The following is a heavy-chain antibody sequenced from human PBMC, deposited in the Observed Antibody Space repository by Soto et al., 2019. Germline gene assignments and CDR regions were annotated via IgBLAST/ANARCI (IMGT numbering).Heavy chain of an antibody. CDR1: GGSISSYY. D-gene: IGHD2-2*01. V-gene: IGHV4-59*01. Sequence: SETLSLTCTVSGGSISSYYWSWIRQPPGKGLEWIGYTYYSGSTNYNPSLKSRVTISVDTSKNQFSLKLSSVTAADTAVYYCARSEYQLPYYFDYWGQGTLVTVSS. CDR3: ARSEYQLPYYFDY. J-gene: IGHJ4*02. CDR2: TYYSGST.